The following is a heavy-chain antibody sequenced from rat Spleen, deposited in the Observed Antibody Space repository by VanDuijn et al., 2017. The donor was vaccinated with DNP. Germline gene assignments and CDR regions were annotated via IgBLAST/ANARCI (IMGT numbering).Heavy chain of an antibody. CDR3: ARGRLDYGGYGY. Sequence: EVQLVESGGGLVQPGRSLKLSCAASGFTFSNYDMAWVRQAPTKGLEWVASISPSGGSTYYRDSVKGRFTVSRDNAKSSLYLQMDSLRSEDTATYYCARGRLDYGGYGYWGQGVMVTVSS. CDR1: GFTFSNYD. D-gene: IGHD1-11*01. V-gene: IGHV5-25*01. CDR2: ISPSGGST. J-gene: IGHJ2*01.